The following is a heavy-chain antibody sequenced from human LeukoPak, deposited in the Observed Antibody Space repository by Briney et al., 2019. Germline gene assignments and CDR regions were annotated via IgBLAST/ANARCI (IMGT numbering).Heavy chain of an antibody. CDR1: GFFVNTNY. CDR3: VRQAGVY. D-gene: IGHD6-19*01. Sequence: GGSLRLSCEASGFFVNTNYMTWVRQAPGKGLELVANIKKDGSEKNYVDSVEGRFTISRDNAKNSLYLQMSSLRVEDTGVYYCVRQAGVYWGQGTLVTVSS. CDR2: IKKDGSEK. V-gene: IGHV3-7*01. J-gene: IGHJ4*02.